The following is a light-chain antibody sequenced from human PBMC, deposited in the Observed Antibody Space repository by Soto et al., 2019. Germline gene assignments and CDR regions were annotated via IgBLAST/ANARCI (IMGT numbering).Light chain of an antibody. CDR1: QSVSSSY. V-gene: IGKV3-20*01. CDR3: KQYGSSPLT. J-gene: IGKJ4*01. CDR2: GAS. Sequence: VLTQSPGTLSLSPGQRATPQCAATQSVSSSYLAWYQQKPGQARRLLIYGASSRATGIPDRFSGSGSGTDFTLAISRLETEDFAVYYCKQYGSSPLTFGRGTKVDNK.